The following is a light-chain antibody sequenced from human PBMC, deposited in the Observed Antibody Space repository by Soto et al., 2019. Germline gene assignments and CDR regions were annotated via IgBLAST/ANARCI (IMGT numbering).Light chain of an antibody. CDR3: SSYTTSNSLVV. Sequence: QSALTQPASVSGSPGQSITISCTGTSSDVGGHDYVSWYQEHPGKAPKLMIFEVSNRPSGVSNRFSGFKSGNTASLTISGLQSEDEADYYCSSYTTSNSLVVFGGGTKLTVL. CDR1: SSDVGGHDY. V-gene: IGLV2-14*01. J-gene: IGLJ2*01. CDR2: EVS.